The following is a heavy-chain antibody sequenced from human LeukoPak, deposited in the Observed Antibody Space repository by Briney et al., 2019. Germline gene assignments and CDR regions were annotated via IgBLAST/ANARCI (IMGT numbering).Heavy chain of an antibody. CDR2: IRYGGSVI. J-gene: IGHJ6*03. CDR1: GLTFSTCG. CDR3: AKEPYSSVYYFYYMDV. V-gene: IGHV3-30*02. D-gene: IGHD6-25*01. Sequence: ETGGSLRLSCAASGLTFSTCGMHWVRQAPGKGLEWVASIRYGGSVIDYVDSVKGRFSVYRDNSKNTLYLQMNSLRGEDAAVYYCAKEPYSSVYYFYYMDVWGKGTTVTVSS.